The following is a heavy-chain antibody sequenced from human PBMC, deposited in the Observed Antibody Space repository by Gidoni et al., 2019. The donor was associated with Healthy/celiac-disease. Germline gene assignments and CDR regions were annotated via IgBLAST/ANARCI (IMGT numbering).Heavy chain of an antibody. D-gene: IGHD3-16*02. Sequence: QVQLVQSGAEVQKPGSSVQVSCKASGGTFSSYAIRWVRQAPGQGLEWMGGIIPIFGTANYAQKFQGRVTITADESTSTAYMELSSLRSEDTAVYYCATVVGELSLFDAFDIWGQGTMVTVSS. V-gene: IGHV1-69*01. CDR1: GGTFSSYA. J-gene: IGHJ3*02. CDR3: ATVVGELSLFDAFDI. CDR2: IIPIFGTA.